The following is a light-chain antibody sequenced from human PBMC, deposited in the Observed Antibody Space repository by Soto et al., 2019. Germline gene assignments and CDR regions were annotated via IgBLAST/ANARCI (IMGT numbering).Light chain of an antibody. CDR2: GAS. Sequence: IQMTQSPSSLSASVGDRVSITCRASQSIGTHLNWYMRKPGRAPKLLIYGASNLQSGVPSRFSGSGSGTDFTLTISSLQPEDFATYYCQQSYNTPNFGQGTRL. CDR1: QSIGTH. J-gene: IGKJ5*01. V-gene: IGKV1-39*01. CDR3: QQSYNTPN.